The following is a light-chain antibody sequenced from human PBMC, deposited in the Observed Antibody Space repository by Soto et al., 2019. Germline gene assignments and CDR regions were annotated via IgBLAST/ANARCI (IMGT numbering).Light chain of an antibody. Sequence: QSVLTQPASVSGSPGQSITISCTGTSTDVGAYNLVSWYQQHPGKAPKLLISETNTRPSGISYRFSTSKSGNTASLTISGLQAEDEADYYCCSHTNSGTYVFGIGTKVTVL. V-gene: IGLV2-23*01. CDR1: STDVGAYNL. CDR3: CSHTNSGTYV. CDR2: ETN. J-gene: IGLJ1*01.